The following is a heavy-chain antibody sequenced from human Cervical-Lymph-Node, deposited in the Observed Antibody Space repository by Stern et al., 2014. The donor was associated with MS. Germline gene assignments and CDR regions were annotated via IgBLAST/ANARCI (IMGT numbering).Heavy chain of an antibody. Sequence: QMQLVQSGAGAVQPGTSLRLSCAASGFIFSNSAMHWVRQAPGKGLEWVSTITFDGSSRYYTDSVKGRFTISRVNSENTLSLQLNTPRPDDTAVYYCASGTSNEFGPFDMWGQGAMVTVSS. CDR2: ITFDGSSR. J-gene: IGHJ3*02. V-gene: IGHV3-30*04. D-gene: IGHD3-16*01. CDR1: GFIFSNSA. CDR3: ASGTSNEFGPFDM.